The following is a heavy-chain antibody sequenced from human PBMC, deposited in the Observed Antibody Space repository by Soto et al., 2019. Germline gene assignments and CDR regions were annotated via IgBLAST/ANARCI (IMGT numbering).Heavy chain of an antibody. CDR3: ARVGISSSDAFDI. CDR2: IYHSGNT. J-gene: IGHJ3*02. Sequence: PSETLSVTCSVSVGSISIGGYYWSWIRQLPGKDLEWIGYIYHSGNTYYNSSLKSRLTISVDTSKNQFSLKLTSVTAADTAVYYCARVGISSSDAFDIWGQGTMVTVSS. CDR1: VGSISIGGYY. V-gene: IGHV4-31*03. D-gene: IGHD6-6*01.